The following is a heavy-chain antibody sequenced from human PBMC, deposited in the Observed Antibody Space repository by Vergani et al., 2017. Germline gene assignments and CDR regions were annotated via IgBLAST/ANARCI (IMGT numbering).Heavy chain of an antibody. CDR1: GGSISSGSYY. CDR3: ARSGPNYDILTGYYYIWFDP. CDR2: IYTSGST. V-gene: IGHV4-61*02. J-gene: IGHJ5*02. D-gene: IGHD3-9*01. Sequence: QVQLQESGPGLVKPSQTLSLTCTVSGGSISSGSYYWSWIRQPAGKGLEWIGRIYTSGSTNYNPSLKSRVTISVDTSKNQFSLKLSSVTAADTAVYYCARSGPNYDILTGYYYIWFDPWGQGTLVTVSS.